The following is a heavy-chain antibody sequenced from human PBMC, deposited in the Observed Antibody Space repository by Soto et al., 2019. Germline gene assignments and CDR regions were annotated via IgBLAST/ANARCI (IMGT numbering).Heavy chain of an antibody. CDR1: GFTFSSYS. J-gene: IGHJ6*02. CDR3: AREEWLLWFGESIYYYYGMDV. CDR2: ISSSSSYI. V-gene: IGHV3-21*01. Sequence: PGGSLRLSCAASGFTFSSYSMNWVRRAPGKGLEWVSSISSSSSYIHYADSVKGRFTISRDNAKNSLYLQMNSLRAEDTAVYYCAREEWLLWFGESIYYYYGMDVWGQGTTVTVSS. D-gene: IGHD3-10*01.